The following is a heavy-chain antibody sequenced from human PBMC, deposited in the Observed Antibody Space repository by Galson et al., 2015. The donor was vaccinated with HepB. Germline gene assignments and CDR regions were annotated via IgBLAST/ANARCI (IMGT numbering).Heavy chain of an antibody. CDR3: ARAVVGADYCSGGSCYSAPVTMDV. CDR2: INPNSGGT. Sequence: SVKVSCKASGYTFTGYYMHWVRQAPGQGLEWMGWINPNSGGTNYAQKFQGWVTMTRDTSISTAYMELSRLRSDDTAVYYCARAVVGADYCSGGSCYSAPVTMDVWGQGTTVTVSS. D-gene: IGHD2-15*01. V-gene: IGHV1-2*04. CDR1: GYTFTGYY. J-gene: IGHJ6*02.